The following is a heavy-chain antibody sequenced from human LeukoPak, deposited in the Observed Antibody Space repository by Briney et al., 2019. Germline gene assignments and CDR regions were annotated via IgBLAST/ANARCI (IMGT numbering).Heavy chain of an antibody. CDR3: AADDYYGSGSHAFCLY. J-gene: IGHJ4*02. D-gene: IGHD3-10*01. CDR2: ISGSGGST. V-gene: IGHV3-23*01. Sequence: GGSLRLSCAASGFTFSSYAMSWVRQAPGKGLDWVSAISGSGGSTYYADSVKGRFTISRDNSKNTLYLQMNSLRAEDTAVYYCAADDYYGSGSHAFCLYWGQGTLVTVSS. CDR1: GFTFSSYA.